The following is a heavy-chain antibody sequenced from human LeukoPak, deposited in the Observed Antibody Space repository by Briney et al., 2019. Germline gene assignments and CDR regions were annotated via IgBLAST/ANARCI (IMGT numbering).Heavy chain of an antibody. J-gene: IGHJ3*02. V-gene: IGHV1-18*01. Sequence: GASVKVCCKASGYTFTSYGISWVRQAPGQGLEWMGWISAYNGNTNYAQKLQGRVTMTTDTSTSTAYMELRSLRSDDTAVYYCARGVVVAAIVGVDDAFDIWGQGTMVTVSS. CDR2: ISAYNGNT. CDR1: GYTFTSYG. CDR3: ARGVVVAAIVGVDDAFDI. D-gene: IGHD2-15*01.